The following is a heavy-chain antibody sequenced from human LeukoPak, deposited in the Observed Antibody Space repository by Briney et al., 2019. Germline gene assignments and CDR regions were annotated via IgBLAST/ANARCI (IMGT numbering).Heavy chain of an antibody. CDR2: ISYDGSNK. CDR3: ARDLWYGGDY. J-gene: IGHJ4*02. CDR1: GFTFSSYA. V-gene: IGHV3-30*04. D-gene: IGHD3-10*01. Sequence: GGSLRLSCAASGFTFSSYAMSWVRQAPGKGLEWVAVISYDGSNKYYADSVKGRFTISRDNSKNTLYLQMNSLRAEDTAVYYCARDLWYGGDYWGQGTLVTVSS.